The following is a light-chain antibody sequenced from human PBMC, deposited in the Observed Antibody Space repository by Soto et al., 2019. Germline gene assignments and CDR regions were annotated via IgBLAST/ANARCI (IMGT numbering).Light chain of an antibody. CDR3: QQRYAWPPIT. Sequence: EIVLTQSPATLYLSPGERATLSCRASRSVRSYLAWYQQKPGQAPRLLIYNSSNRAAGIPARFSGSGSATDFTLTISNLEPEDFAVYYCQQRYAWPPITFGQGTRLEIK. V-gene: IGKV3-11*01. J-gene: IGKJ5*01. CDR1: RSVRSY. CDR2: NSS.